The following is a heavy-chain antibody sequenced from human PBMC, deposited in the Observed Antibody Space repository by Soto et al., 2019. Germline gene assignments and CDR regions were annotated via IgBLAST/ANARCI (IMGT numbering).Heavy chain of an antibody. CDR2: IYHTVTT. J-gene: IGHJ6*02. CDR1: GVSVRGGVPS. V-gene: IGHV4-30-2*06. D-gene: IGHD4-17*01. CDR3: MTTETAAAGYDYGVDV. Sequence: SETMSLTCAVSGVSVRGGVPSWTWIRQSPGRGLEWLGYIYHTVTTSYNPSIRSRVTISFDSSNNQVSLILTSATAADTPVYYCMTTETAAAGYDYGVDVWGQGTTVTVSS.